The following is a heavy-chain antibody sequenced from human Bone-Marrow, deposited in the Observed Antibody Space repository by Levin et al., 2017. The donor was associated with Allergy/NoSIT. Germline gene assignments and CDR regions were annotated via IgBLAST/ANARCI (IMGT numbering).Heavy chain of an antibody. V-gene: IGHV3-21*01. Sequence: PGGSLRLSCAASGFTFRSYSMNWVRQAPGQGLEWVASISETRSFIYYADSVKGRFTISSDNAKNSLYLQMNSLRAEDTAVFYCARDAAVSGACDIWGQGKMVTVSS. CDR1: GFTFRSYS. J-gene: IGHJ3*02. CDR2: ISETRSFI. D-gene: IGHD6-13*01. CDR3: ARDAAVSGACDI.